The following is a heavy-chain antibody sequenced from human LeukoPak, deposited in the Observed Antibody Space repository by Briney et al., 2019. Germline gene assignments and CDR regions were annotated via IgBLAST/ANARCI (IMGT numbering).Heavy chain of an antibody. CDR2: FDPEDGET. CDR1: GYTFTSYA. J-gene: IGHJ4*02. Sequence: ASVKVSCKASGYTFTSYAMHWVRQAPGQRLEWMGGFDPEDGETIYAQKFQGRVTMTEDTSTDTAYMELSSLRSEDTAVYYCATASATGDFDYWGQGTLVTVSS. CDR3: ATASATGDFDY. D-gene: IGHD5-12*01. V-gene: IGHV1-24*01.